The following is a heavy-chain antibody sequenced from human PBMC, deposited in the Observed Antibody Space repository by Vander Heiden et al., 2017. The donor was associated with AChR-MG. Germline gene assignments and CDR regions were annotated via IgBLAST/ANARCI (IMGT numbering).Heavy chain of an antibody. CDR3: AKGGIQLWFLSYYFDY. CDR1: GFTFSSYA. Sequence: EVQLLESGGGLVQPGGSLRLPCAASGFTFSSYAMSWVRQAPGKGLEWVSAISGSGGSTYYADSVKGRFTISRDNSKNTLYLQMNSLRAEDTAVYYCAKGGIQLWFLSYYFDYWGQGTLVTVSS. D-gene: IGHD5-18*01. CDR2: ISGSGGST. J-gene: IGHJ4*02. V-gene: IGHV3-23*01.